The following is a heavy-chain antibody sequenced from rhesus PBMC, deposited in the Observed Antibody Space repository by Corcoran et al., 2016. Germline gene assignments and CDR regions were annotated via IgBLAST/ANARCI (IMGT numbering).Heavy chain of an antibody. CDR3: ARESGSGYFDY. CDR2: ISVSGCST. Sequence: EVQLVESGGGVVQPGGSLRLSCAASGFTFDDYALHCVRQAPGKGLVWVSGISVSGCSTYYADSVKGKFTISRDNAKNSLYQQMGSLRAEDTALYYCARESGSGYFDYWGQGVLVTVSS. V-gene: IGHV3-201*01. J-gene: IGHJ4*01. CDR1: GFTFDDYA. D-gene: IGHD2-33*01.